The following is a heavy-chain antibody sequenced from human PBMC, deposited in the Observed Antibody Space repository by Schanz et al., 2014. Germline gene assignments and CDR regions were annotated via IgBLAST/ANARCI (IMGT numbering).Heavy chain of an antibody. D-gene: IGHD2-2*01. CDR3: AKDSCSSTTCYGYGMDL. V-gene: IGHV3-23*04. Sequence: VQMVESGGGLVQPGGSLRLSCAASGFTFSTYAMSWVRQAPGKGLEWVSGISGGGGTRNYADSVKGRFTVFRDNSKRTLYLEINDPRAEDTAVYYCAKDSCSSTTCYGYGMDLWGQGSTVTVSS. J-gene: IGHJ6*02. CDR2: ISGGGGTR. CDR1: GFTFSTYA.